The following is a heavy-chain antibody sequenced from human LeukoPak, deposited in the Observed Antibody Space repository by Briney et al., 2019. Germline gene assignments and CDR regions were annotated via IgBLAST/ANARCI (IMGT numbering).Heavy chain of an antibody. D-gene: IGHD3-10*01. J-gene: IGHJ4*02. CDR3: AKDMTYYGSGSYYNG. V-gene: IGHV3-43*02. Sequence: PGGSLRLSCAASGFTFSSYSMNWVRQAPGRGLEWVSLISGDGDSTYYADSVKGRFTISRDNSENSLYLLMNSLRTEDTALYYCAKDMTYYGSGSYYNGWGQGTLVTVSS. CDR2: ISGDGDST. CDR1: GFTFSSYS.